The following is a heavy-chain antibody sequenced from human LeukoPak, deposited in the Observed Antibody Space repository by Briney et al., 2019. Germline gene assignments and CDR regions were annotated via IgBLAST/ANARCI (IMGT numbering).Heavy chain of an antibody. CDR3: ARAAHPGGDTAMANTLDY. V-gene: IGHV4-34*01. D-gene: IGHD5-18*01. Sequence: SETLSLTCAVYGGSFSGYYWSWIRQPPGKGLEWIGEINHSGSTNYNPSLKSRVTISVDTSKNQFSLKLSSVTAADTAVYYCARAAHPGGDTAMANTLDYWGQGTLVTVSS. CDR1: GGSFSGYY. CDR2: INHSGST. J-gene: IGHJ4*02.